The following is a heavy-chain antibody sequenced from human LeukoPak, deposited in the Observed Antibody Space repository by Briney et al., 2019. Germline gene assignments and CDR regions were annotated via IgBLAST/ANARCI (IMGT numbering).Heavy chain of an antibody. CDR1: GYTLTELS. Sequence: GASVKVSCKVSGYTLTELSMHWVRQAPGKGLEWMGGFDPEDGETIYAQKFQGRVTMTEDTSTDTAYMELSSLRSEDTAVYHCATAYDILTGYFDYWGQGTLVTVSS. V-gene: IGHV1-24*01. CDR3: ATAYDILTGYFDY. CDR2: FDPEDGET. D-gene: IGHD3-9*01. J-gene: IGHJ4*02.